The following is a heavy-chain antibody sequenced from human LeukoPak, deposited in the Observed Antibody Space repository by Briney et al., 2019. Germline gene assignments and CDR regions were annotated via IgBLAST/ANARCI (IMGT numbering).Heavy chain of an antibody. CDR2: IYSSGSA. V-gene: IGHV4-59*08. J-gene: IGHJ4*01. CDR3: ARHRDYYDT. Sequence: SETMSLTCTVSGASINNNFWTWIRQPPGKGLEWIGYIYSSGSAKYNPSLKSRVIISGDTSKNQISLNLTSVTAADTAVYFCARHRDYYDTWGHGTLVTVSS. D-gene: IGHD3-22*01. CDR1: GASINNNF.